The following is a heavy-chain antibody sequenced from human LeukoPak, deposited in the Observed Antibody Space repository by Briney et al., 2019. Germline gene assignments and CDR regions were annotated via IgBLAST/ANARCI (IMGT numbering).Heavy chain of an antibody. Sequence: ASVRVSCKASGYTFTGYYMHSVRHAPGQGLEWMGWINPNIGGANYAQKFQGRVTMTRDTSISTAYMELSRLRSDDTAVYYCAREQGYYDSSGYYPDYWGQGTLVTVSS. CDR1: GYTFTGYY. CDR3: AREQGYYDSSGYYPDY. CDR2: INPNIGGA. J-gene: IGHJ4*02. V-gene: IGHV1-2*02. D-gene: IGHD3-22*01.